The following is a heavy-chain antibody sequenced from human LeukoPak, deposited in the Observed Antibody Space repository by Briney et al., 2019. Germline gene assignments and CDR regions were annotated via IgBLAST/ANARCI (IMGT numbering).Heavy chain of an antibody. CDR2: IRYDGSNT. Sequence: GGSLRLSCTASGFIFSTHGMHWVRQAPGKGLEWVALIRYDGSNTYYADSVKGRFTISRDNSKNTLYLQMNSLRAEDTAVYYCAKVWAHDGSGNPYWHFDLWGRGTLVTVSS. J-gene: IGHJ2*01. D-gene: IGHD3-10*01. CDR1: GFIFSTHG. V-gene: IGHV3-30*02. CDR3: AKVWAHDGSGNPYWHFDL.